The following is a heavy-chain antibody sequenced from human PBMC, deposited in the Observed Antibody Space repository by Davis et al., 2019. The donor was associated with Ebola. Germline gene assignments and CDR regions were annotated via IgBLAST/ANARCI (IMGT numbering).Heavy chain of an antibody. J-gene: IGHJ3*02. CDR2: INIDGSRT. CDR3: AADKQPGNGIFDPFEM. D-gene: IGHD3-3*01. V-gene: IGHV3-74*01. Sequence: GESLKISCAASGFTFSDYWMHWVRQAPGKGLVWVSRINIDGSRTSYADSVKGRFTISRDNAKNSLYLQMNSLTAEDTAVYYCAADKQPGNGIFDPFEMWGQGTMVTVSS. CDR1: GFTFSDYW.